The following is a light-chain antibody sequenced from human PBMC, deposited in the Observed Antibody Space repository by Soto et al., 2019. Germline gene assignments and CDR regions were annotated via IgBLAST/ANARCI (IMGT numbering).Light chain of an antibody. J-gene: IGKJ2*01. Sequence: AIRMTQSPSSFSASTGDRVTITCRARQGISSYLAWYQQKPGKAPKHLIYAAATLQRGAPSRFSASGSGTDFTLTISRLQSEDFANYYCQQYLSYPYTFGQGTKLEI. CDR2: AAA. CDR1: QGISSY. CDR3: QQYLSYPYT. V-gene: IGKV1-8*01.